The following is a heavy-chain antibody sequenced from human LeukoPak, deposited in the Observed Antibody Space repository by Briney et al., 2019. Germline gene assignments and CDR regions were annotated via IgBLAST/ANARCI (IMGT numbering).Heavy chain of an antibody. CDR2: IWYDGSNK. D-gene: IGHD3-10*01. J-gene: IGHJ4*02. CDR3: ARDSKMVRGVIDY. CDR1: RFTFSSYW. Sequence: GGSLRLSCAASRFTFSSYWMHWVRQAPGKGLEWVAVIWYDGSNKYYADSVKGRFTISRDNSKNTLYLQMNSLRAEDTAVYYCARDSKMVRGVIDYWGQGTLVTVSS. V-gene: IGHV3-33*08.